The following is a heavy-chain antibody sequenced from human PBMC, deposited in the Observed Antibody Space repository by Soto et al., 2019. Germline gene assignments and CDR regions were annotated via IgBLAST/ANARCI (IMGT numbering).Heavy chain of an antibody. CDR1: GFTFSSYE. V-gene: IGHV3-48*03. CDR3: ARVAIDSWFDP. J-gene: IGHJ5*02. CDR2: ISSSGSTI. Sequence: EVQLVESGGGLVQPGGSLRLSCAASGFTFSSYEINWVRQAPGKGLEWVSYISSSGSTIYYADSVKGRFTISRDNAKNSLYLQMNSLRAEDTAVYYCARVAIDSWFDPWGQGTLVTVSS. D-gene: IGHD2-21*01.